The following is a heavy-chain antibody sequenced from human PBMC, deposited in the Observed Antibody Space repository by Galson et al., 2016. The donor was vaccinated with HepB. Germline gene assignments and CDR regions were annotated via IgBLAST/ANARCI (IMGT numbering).Heavy chain of an antibody. CDR1: AGSISSGGYY. CDR3: ARLVVNSGSNYQYYFDY. D-gene: IGHD1-26*01. CDR2: IYYSGRT. Sequence: TLSLTCTVSAGSISSGGYYWSWIRQPPGKGLEWIGYIYYSGRTDYNPSLKSRVTISVDTSKNQFSLRLSSMTAADTALYYCARLVVNSGSNYQYYFDYWGQGTLVTVSS. V-gene: IGHV4-30-4*01. J-gene: IGHJ4*02.